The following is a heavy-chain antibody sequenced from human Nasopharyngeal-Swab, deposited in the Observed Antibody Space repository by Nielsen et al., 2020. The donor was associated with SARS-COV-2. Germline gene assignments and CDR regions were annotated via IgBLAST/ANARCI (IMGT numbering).Heavy chain of an antibody. CDR2: IYTSGST. V-gene: IGHV4-61*02. CDR3: ARDHAMIIDY. CDR1: GGSISSGSYY. Sequence: TLSLTCTVSGGSISSGSYYWSWIRQPAGKGLEWTGRIYTSGSTNYNPSLKSRVTISVDTSKNQFSLKLSSVTAADTAVYYCARDHAMIIDYWGQGTLVTVSS. J-gene: IGHJ4*02. D-gene: IGHD3-22*01.